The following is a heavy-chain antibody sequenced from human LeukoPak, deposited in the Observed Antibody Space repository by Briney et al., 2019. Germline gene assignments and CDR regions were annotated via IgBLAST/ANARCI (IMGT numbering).Heavy chain of an antibody. Sequence: GGSLRLSCAASGFTFSSYGMHWVRQAPGKGLERVAVISYDGSNKYYADSVKGRFTISRDNSKNTLYLQMNSLRAEDTAVYYCAKDPPYCGGDCYFDYWGQGTLVTVSS. CDR2: ISYDGSNK. V-gene: IGHV3-30*18. CDR3: AKDPPYCGGDCYFDY. J-gene: IGHJ4*02. CDR1: GFTFSSYG. D-gene: IGHD2-21*02.